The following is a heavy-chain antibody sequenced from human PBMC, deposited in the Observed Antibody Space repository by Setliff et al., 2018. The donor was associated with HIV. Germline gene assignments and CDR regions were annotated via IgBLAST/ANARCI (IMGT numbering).Heavy chain of an antibody. CDR1: GGSNSGDY. CDR2: IHTSGRT. J-gene: IGHJ2*01. CDR3: ARVRFNFDNVRCFDL. D-gene: IGHD1-20*01. Sequence: PSETLSLTCTVSGGSNSGDYWSWIRQPPGKGLEWIGYIHTSGRTNYNPSLKSRVTMSLDTSRNEVSLRLSSVTAADTATYFCARVRFNFDNVRCFDLWGPGTLVTVSS. V-gene: IGHV4-4*09.